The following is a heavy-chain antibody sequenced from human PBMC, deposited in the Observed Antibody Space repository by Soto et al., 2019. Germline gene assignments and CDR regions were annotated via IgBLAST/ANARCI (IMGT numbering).Heavy chain of an antibody. CDR3: ARDDSGGNFPDY. CDR2: IIPILGIA. D-gene: IGHD4-17*01. J-gene: IGHJ4*02. CDR1: GGTFSSYT. Sequence: QVQLVQSGAEVKNPGSSVKVSCKASGGTFSSYTISWVREAPGQGLEWMGRIIPILGIANYAQKFQGRVTITADKSTSTAYMELSSLRSEDTAVYYYARDDSGGNFPDYWGQGTLVPVSS. V-gene: IGHV1-69*08.